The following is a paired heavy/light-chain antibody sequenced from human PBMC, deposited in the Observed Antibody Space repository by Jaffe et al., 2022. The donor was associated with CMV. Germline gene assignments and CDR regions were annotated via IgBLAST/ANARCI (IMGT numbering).Light chain of an antibody. Sequence: EIVLTQSPATLSLSPGERATLSCRASQSVSSYLAWYQQKPGQAPRLLIYDASNRATGIPARFSGSGSGTDFTLTISSLEPEDFAVYYCQQRGNWPPITFGQGTRLEIK. CDR2: DAS. CDR3: QQRGNWPPIT. CDR1: QSVSSY. J-gene: IGKJ5*01. V-gene: IGKV3-11*01.
Heavy chain of an antibody. CDR3: ARDAGIPSRYWD. J-gene: IGHJ4*02. Sequence: EVQLVESGGGLIQPGGSLRLSCAASGFTVSSNYMSWVRQAPGKGLEWVSVLYSNAGGGNTYYTDSVKGRFTISRDNSKNTLYLQMNSLRAEDTAFYYCARDAGIPSRYWDWGQGTLVTVSS. CDR1: GFTVSSNY. D-gene: IGHD3-22*01. V-gene: IGHV3-53*01. CDR2: LYSNAGGGNT.